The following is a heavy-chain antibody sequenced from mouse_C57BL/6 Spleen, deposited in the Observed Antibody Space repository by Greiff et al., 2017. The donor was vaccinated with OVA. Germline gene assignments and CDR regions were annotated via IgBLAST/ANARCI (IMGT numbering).Heavy chain of an antibody. CDR2: IHPNSGST. D-gene: IGHD1-1*01. J-gene: IGHJ2*01. CDR1: GYTFTSYW. V-gene: IGHV1-64*01. Sequence: QVQLQQPGAELVKPGASVKLSCKASGYTFTSYWMHWVQQRPGQGLEWIGMIHPNSGSTNYNEKFKSKATLTVDKSSSTAYRQLSSLTSEDSAVYYCAKEGWDYYGSSDPRYWGQGTTLTVSS. CDR3: AKEGWDYYGSSDPRY.